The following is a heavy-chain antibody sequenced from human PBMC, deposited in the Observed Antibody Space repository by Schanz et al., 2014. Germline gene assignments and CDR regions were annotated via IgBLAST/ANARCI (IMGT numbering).Heavy chain of an antibody. J-gene: IGHJ5*01. D-gene: IGHD3-16*01. CDR2: IDPRGAST. V-gene: IGHV1-46*03. CDR3: ARNYEWFES. Sequence: QVQLVQSGAEVKKPGASVKVSCKASGYTFTTYYIHWVRQAPGQGLEWMGMIDPRGASTTYAQKFQGRLSLTGDMSTSTLYLELRSLTSEDTAVYYCARNYEWFESWGQGTLVTVSS. CDR1: GYTFTTYY.